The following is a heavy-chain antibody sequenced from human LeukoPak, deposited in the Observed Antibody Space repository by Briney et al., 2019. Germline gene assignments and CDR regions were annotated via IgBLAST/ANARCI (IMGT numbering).Heavy chain of an antibody. D-gene: IGHD3-10*01. V-gene: IGHV4-34*01. J-gene: IGHJ6*03. CDR3: ARDQYYYGSGSYYYYYYYMDV. CDR2: INHSGST. CDR1: GGSFSGYY. Sequence: SETLSLTCAAYGGSFSGYYWSWIRQPPGKGLEWIGEINHSGSTNYNPSLKSRVTMSVDTSKNQFSLKLSSVTAADTAVYYCARDQYYYGSGSYYYYYYYMDVWGKGTTVTVSS.